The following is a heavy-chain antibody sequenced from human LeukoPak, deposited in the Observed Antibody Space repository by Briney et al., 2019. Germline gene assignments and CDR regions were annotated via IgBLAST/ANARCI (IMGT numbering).Heavy chain of an antibody. CDR1: GDSSFSTYY. D-gene: IGHD3-9*01. CDR2: INYGGST. Sequence: SETLSLTCTVSGDSSFSTYYWSWIRQPPGKGLEWVAYINYGGSTNYNPSLKSRLTISVDTSKSQFSLKLTSVTSADTAVYYCARMSVRLGYFDYWGQGTLVTVTS. J-gene: IGHJ4*02. V-gene: IGHV4-59*01. CDR3: ARMSVRLGYFDY.